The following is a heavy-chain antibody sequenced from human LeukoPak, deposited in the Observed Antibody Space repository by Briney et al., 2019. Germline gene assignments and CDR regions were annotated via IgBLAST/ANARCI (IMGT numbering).Heavy chain of an antibody. V-gene: IGHV1-8*03. J-gene: IGHJ5*02. Sequence: GASVKVSCKASGYTSTSYDINWVRQATGQGLEWMGWMNPNSRNTGYAQKFQGRVTITRNTSISTAYMELSSLRSEDTAVHYCARGRRRSSDACWFDPWGQGTLVTVSS. CDR2: MNPNSRNT. CDR1: GYTSTSYD. D-gene: IGHD6-6*01. CDR3: ARGRRRSSDACWFDP.